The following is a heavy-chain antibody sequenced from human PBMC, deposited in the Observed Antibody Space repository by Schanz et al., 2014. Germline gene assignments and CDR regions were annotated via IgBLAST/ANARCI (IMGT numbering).Heavy chain of an antibody. Sequence: EVQLLESGGGLVQPGGSLRLSCAASGFTFSTSAMSWVRQVPGKGLEWVSTIGTSGGTNYADSVKGRFTISRDNSKNTLFLQMNSLRAEDTAVYYCARDHTTESYYSAGPPIDYWGQGTLLTVSS. J-gene: IGHJ4*02. V-gene: IGHV3-23*01. D-gene: IGHD1-26*01. CDR1: GFTFSTSA. CDR3: ARDHTTESYYSAGPPIDY. CDR2: IGTSGGT.